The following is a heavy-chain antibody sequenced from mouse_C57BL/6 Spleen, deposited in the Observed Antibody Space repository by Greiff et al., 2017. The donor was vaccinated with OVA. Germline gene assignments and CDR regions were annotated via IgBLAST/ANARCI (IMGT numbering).Heavy chain of an antibody. J-gene: IGHJ1*03. V-gene: IGHV1-50*01. Sequence: QVQLKQPGAELVKPGASVKLSCKASGYTFTSYWMQWVKQRPGQGLEWIGEIDPSDSYTNYNQKFKGKATLTVDTSSSTAYMQLSSLTSEDSAVYYCARGDYSRYFDVWGTGTTVTVSS. D-gene: IGHD1-1*01. CDR3: ARGDYSRYFDV. CDR2: IDPSDSYT. CDR1: GYTFTSYW.